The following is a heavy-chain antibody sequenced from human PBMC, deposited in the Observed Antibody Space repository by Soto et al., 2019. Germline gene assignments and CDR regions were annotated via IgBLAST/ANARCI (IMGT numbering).Heavy chain of an antibody. V-gene: IGHV3-30-3*01. CDR2: ISYDGSNK. CDR3: ARAPYGDFPGGAFDI. Sequence: GGSLRLSCAASGFTFSSYAMHWVRQAPGKGLEWVAVISYDGSNKYYADSVKGRFTISRDNSKNTLYLQMNSLRAEDTAVYYCARAPYGDFPGGAFDIWGQGTMVTVSS. D-gene: IGHD4-17*01. CDR1: GFTFSSYA. J-gene: IGHJ3*02.